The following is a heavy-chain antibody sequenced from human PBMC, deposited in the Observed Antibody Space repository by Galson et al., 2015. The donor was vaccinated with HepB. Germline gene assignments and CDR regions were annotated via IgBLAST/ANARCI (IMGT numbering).Heavy chain of an antibody. CDR1: GFTFSSYS. J-gene: IGHJ4*02. D-gene: IGHD3-22*01. CDR3: SRDSFPKDSSGYLSETLVVDY. Sequence: SLRLSCAASGFTFSSYSMNWVRQAPGKGLEWVSSISSSSSYIYYADSVKGRFTISRDNAKNSLYLQMNSLRAEDTAVYYCSRDSFPKDSSGYLSETLVVDYWGQGTLVTVSS. CDR2: ISSSSSYI. V-gene: IGHV3-21*01.